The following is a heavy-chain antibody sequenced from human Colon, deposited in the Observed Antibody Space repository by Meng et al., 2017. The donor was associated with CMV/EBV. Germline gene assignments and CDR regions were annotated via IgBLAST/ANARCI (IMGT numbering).Heavy chain of an antibody. D-gene: IGHD2-21*02. Sequence: GGSLRLSCTGSGFTFSSYSMNWVRQAPGKGLEWVSSITSTSYYIYYADLVKGRFTISRDNAKNSLYLQMNSLRAEDTAVYYCARSLRGDPVFDYWGQGTLVTVSS. V-gene: IGHV3-21*01. CDR1: GFTFSSYS. J-gene: IGHJ4*02. CDR2: ITSTSYYI. CDR3: ARSLRGDPVFDY.